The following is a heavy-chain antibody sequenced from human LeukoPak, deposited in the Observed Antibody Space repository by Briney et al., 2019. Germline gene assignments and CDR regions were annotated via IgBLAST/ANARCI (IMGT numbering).Heavy chain of an antibody. V-gene: IGHV4-30-4*01. CDR1: GGSISSGDYY. Sequence: SETLSLTCTVSGGSISSGDYYWSWIRQPPGKGLEWIGYIYYSGSTYYNPSLKSRVTISVDTSMNQFSLKLSSVTAADTAVYYCARARYDYVWGSYRYYFDYWGQGTLVTVSS. J-gene: IGHJ4*02. D-gene: IGHD3-16*02. CDR3: ARARYDYVWGSYRYYFDY. CDR2: IYYSGST.